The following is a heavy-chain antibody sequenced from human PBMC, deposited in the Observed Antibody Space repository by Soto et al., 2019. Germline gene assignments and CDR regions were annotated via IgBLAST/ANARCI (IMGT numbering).Heavy chain of an antibody. J-gene: IGHJ6*03. CDR3: ARDLSWGSNWYYYMDV. V-gene: IGHV3-33*01. Sequence: SLRLSCAASGFTFSSYGMHWVRQAQGKGLEWVAVIWYDGSNKYYADSVKGRFTVSRDNARNSLYLQMSSLRAEDTAVYYCARDLSWGSNWYYYMDVWGKGTTVTVSS. CDR1: GFTFSSYG. D-gene: IGHD7-27*01. CDR2: IWYDGSNK.